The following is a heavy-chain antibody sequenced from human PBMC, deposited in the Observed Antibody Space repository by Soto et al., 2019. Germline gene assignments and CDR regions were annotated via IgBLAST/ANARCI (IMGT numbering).Heavy chain of an antibody. J-gene: IGHJ6*02. CDR3: ARAGRKRTTVTIRYGMDV. V-gene: IGHV4-31*03. CDR2: IYYSGST. CDR1: GGSISSGGYY. Sequence: PSETLSLTCTVSGGSISSGGYYWSWIRQHPGKGLEWIGYIYYSGSTYYNPSLKSRVTISVDTSKNQFSLKLSSVTAADTAVYYCARAGRKRTTVTIRYGMDVWGQGTTVPVSS. D-gene: IGHD4-17*01.